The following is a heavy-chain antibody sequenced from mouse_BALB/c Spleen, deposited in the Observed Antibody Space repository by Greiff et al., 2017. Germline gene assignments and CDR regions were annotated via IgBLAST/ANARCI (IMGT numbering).Heavy chain of an antibody. Sequence: VMLVESGPGLVAPSQSLSITCTASGFSLTSYGVHWVRQPPGKGLEWLGVIWAGESTNYNSALMSRMSISKDNSKSQVFFKMNGLQTDDTAMYWCDKSTATTWFAYWGQGTLVTVSA. CDR2: IWAGEST. D-gene: IGHD1-2*01. V-gene: IGHV2-9*02. CDR1: GFSLTSYG. CDR3: DKSTATTWFAY. J-gene: IGHJ3*01.